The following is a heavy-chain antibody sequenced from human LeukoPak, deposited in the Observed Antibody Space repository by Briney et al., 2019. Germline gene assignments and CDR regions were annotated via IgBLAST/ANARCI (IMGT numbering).Heavy chain of an antibody. J-gene: IGHJ4*02. CDR2: ISSSSSTI. CDR3: ASQQWLVPPFDY. V-gene: IGHV3-48*01. CDR1: GFTFSSYS. Sequence: GESLRLSCAASGFTFSSYSMNWVRQAPGKGLEWVSYISSSSSTIYYTDSVRGRFTSYRDNAKNSVYLQMNSLRAEDTAVYYCASQQWLVPPFDYWGQGTLVTVSS. D-gene: IGHD6-19*01.